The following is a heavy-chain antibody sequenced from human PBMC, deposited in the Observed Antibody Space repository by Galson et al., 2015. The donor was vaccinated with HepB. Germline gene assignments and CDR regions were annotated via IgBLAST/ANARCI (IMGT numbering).Heavy chain of an antibody. CDR1: GYTLTELS. CDR3: ATTLSSGYLDAFDI. V-gene: IGHV1-24*01. D-gene: IGHD3-22*01. J-gene: IGHJ3*02. CDR2: FDPEDSET. Sequence: SVKVSCKVSGYTLTELSMHWVRQAPGKGLEWMGGFDPEDSETIYAQKFQGRVTMTEDTSTDTAYMELSSLRSEDTAVYYCATTLSSGYLDAFDIWGQGTMVTVSS.